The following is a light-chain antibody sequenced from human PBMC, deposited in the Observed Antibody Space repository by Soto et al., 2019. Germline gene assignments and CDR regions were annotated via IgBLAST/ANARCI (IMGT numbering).Light chain of an antibody. CDR3: QQHNQRSPT. J-gene: IGKJ5*01. V-gene: IGKV3-15*01. CDR2: HAS. Sequence: EIVLTQSPSTLSVSARDRVSISCRASQAVSTYLAWYQQKPGQAPKLLIYHASTRATGIPPRFSGSGFGTEFTLAISSLQSEDSAAYSCQQHNQRSPTFGQGTRLEIK. CDR1: QAVSTY.